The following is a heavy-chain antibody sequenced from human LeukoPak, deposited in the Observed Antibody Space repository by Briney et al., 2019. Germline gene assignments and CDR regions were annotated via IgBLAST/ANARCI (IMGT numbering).Heavy chain of an antibody. CDR3: ATLPPYSSGWYPSGYFQH. V-gene: IGHV1-24*01. D-gene: IGHD6-19*01. CDR1: GYTLTELS. Sequence: ASVKVSCKVSGYTLTELSMHWVRQAPGKGLEWMGVFDPEDGETIYAQKFQGRVTMTEDTSTDTAYMELSSLRSEDTAVYYCATLPPYSSGWYPSGYFQHWGQGTLVTVSS. CDR2: FDPEDGET. J-gene: IGHJ1*01.